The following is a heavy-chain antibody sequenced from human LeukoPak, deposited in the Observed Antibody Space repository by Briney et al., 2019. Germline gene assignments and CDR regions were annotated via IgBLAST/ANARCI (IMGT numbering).Heavy chain of an antibody. V-gene: IGHV3-30*09. Sequence: XGSLRLSCAASGFTFSSYAMHWVRQAPGKGLEWVAVISYDGSNKYYADSVKGRFAISRDNSKNTLYLQMNSLRAEDTAVYCCARSPGYSYGMDVWGQGTTVTVSS. J-gene: IGHJ6*02. CDR3: ARSPGYSYGMDV. CDR2: ISYDGSNK. CDR1: GFTFSSYA. D-gene: IGHD2-15*01.